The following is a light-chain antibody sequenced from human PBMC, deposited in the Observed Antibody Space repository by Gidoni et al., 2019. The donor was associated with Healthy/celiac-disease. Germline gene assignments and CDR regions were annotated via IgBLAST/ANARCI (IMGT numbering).Light chain of an antibody. V-gene: IGKV4-1*01. CDR3: QQYYSTPLT. CDR1: QSVLYSSNNKNY. Sequence: DIVMTQSPDSLAVSLCERATINCKSSQSVLYSSNNKNYLAWYQQKPGQPPKLLIYWASTRESGVPDRFSGSGSGTDFTLTISSLQAEDVAVYYCQQYYSTPLTFGGXTKVEIK. J-gene: IGKJ4*01. CDR2: WAS.